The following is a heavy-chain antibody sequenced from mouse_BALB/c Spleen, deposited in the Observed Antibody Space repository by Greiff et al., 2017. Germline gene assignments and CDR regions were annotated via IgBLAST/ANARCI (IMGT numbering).Heavy chain of an antibody. J-gene: IGHJ4*01. Sequence: EVKLVESGPGLVKPSQSLSLTCSVTGYSITSGYYWNWIRQFPGNKLEWMGYISYDGSNNYNPSLKNRISITRDTSKNQFFLKLNSVTTEDTATYYCARRPFDGAMDYWGQGTSVTVSS. CDR1: GYSITSGYY. CDR3: ARRPFDGAMDY. V-gene: IGHV3-6*02. CDR2: ISYDGSN.